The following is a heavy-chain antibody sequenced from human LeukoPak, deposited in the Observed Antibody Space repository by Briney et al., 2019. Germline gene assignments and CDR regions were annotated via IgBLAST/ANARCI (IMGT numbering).Heavy chain of an antibody. V-gene: IGHV4-31*03. CDR1: GGSISSGGYY. J-gene: IGHJ6*02. CDR3: AREVIAAAGTDGMDV. CDR2: IYYSGST. Sequence: SETLSLTCTASGGSISSGGYYWSWIRQHPGKSLEWIGYIYYSGSTYYNPSLKSRVTISVDTSKNQFSLKLSSVTAADTAVYYCAREVIAAAGTDGMDVWGQGTTVTVSS. D-gene: IGHD6-13*01.